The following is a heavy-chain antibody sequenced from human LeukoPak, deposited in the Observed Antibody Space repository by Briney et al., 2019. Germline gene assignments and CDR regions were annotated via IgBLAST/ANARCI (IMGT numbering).Heavy chain of an antibody. CDR3: ARFAKGYGSGDIDY. J-gene: IGHJ4*02. CDR2: IKQDGDQK. CDR1: GLTFSRYW. D-gene: IGHD3-10*01. Sequence: GGSLRLSCVASGLTFSRYWMSWVRQAPGKWLEWVANIKQDGDQKHYVDSVRGRFIISRDNAKNSLHLQMNSLRAEDTAVYYCARFAKGYGSGDIDYWGQGTLVTVSS. V-gene: IGHV3-7*01.